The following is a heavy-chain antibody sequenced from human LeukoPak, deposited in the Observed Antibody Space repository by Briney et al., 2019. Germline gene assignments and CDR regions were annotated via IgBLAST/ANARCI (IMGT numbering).Heavy chain of an antibody. D-gene: IGHD1-14*01. Sequence: GGSLRLSCAASGFTLSSYAMSWVRQAPGKGLEWVSAISGSGGSTYYADSVKGRFTISRDNSKNTLYLQMNSLRAEDTAVYYCAKDFGFPEGLDFDYWGQGTLVTVSS. CDR2: ISGSGGST. CDR1: GFTLSSYA. J-gene: IGHJ4*02. V-gene: IGHV3-23*01. CDR3: AKDFGFPEGLDFDY.